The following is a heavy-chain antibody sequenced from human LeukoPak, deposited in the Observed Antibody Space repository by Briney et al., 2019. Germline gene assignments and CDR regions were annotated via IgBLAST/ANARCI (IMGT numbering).Heavy chain of an antibody. CDR2: INPNSGGT. J-gene: IGHJ4*02. CDR3: ARVDLLWFGELQFDY. V-gene: IGHV1-2*02. CDR1: GYTFTGYY. Sequence: ASVKVSCKASGYTFTGYYMHWVRQAPGQGLEWMGWINPNSGGTNYAQKSQGRVTMTRDTSISTAYMELSRLRSDDTAVYYCARVDLLWFGELQFDYWGQGTLVTVSS. D-gene: IGHD3-10*01.